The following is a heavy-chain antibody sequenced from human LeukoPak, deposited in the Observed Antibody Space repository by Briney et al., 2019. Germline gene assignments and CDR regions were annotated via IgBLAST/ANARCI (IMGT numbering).Heavy chain of an antibody. V-gene: IGHV3-21*01. CDR3: ARAVVGSCGGDCYGLYVDY. CDR2: ISSSSSYI. D-gene: IGHD2-21*02. CDR1: GVTFSSYS. Sequence: SGGSLRLSCAASGVTFSSYSMNWVRQAPGKGLEWVSSISSSSSYIYYADSVKGRFTISRDNAKNSLYLQMNSLRAEDTAVYYCARAVVGSCGGDCYGLYVDYWGQGTLVTVSS. J-gene: IGHJ4*02.